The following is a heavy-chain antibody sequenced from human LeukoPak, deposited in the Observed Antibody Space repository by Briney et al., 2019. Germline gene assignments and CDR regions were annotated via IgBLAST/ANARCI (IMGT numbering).Heavy chain of an antibody. D-gene: IGHD1-26*01. CDR3: AKDRMGATYVLDS. Sequence: AGSLRLSCAASGFAFGTYGMHWVRQTPGKGLEWVAGIWYDGTYKYYADSVKGRLTISRDNSTKTTYLQMNRHRAKDTGVFYCAKDRMGATYVLDSWGQGTLVTVSS. J-gene: IGHJ4*02. V-gene: IGHV3-33*06. CDR1: GFAFGTYG. CDR2: IWYDGTYK.